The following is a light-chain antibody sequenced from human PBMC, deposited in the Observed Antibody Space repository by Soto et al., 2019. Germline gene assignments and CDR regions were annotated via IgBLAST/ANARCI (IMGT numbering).Light chain of an antibody. CDR1: QSVTSTY. V-gene: IGKV3-20*01. J-gene: IGKJ1*01. Sequence: EIVLTQSPGTLSLSPGERATLSCRASQSVTSTYLAWYQQKPGQAPRLLIYAASSRATGIPDRFSGSGSETDFTLTISRLEPEDFAVYYCQQYGSSLWTFGQGTKVDI. CDR3: QQYGSSLWT. CDR2: AAS.